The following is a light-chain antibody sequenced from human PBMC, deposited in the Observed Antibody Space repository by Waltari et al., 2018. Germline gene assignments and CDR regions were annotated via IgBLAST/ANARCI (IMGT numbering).Light chain of an antibody. J-gene: IGKJ3*01. V-gene: IGKV3-11*01. CDR3: QQLSNSIFT. CDR1: QSVRIY. CDR2: DAS. Sequence: EIVLTQSPDTLSLSPGERATLSCRASQSVRIYLAWYQQKPGQAPRLLIYDASKRATAIPARFSGSGSGTDFTLTISSLEPEDFAVYYCQQLSNSIFTFGPGTKVDIK.